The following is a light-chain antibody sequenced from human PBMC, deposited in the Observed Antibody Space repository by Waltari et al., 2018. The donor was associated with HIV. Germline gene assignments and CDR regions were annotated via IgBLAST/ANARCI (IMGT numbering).Light chain of an antibody. CDR1: QNIYTF. V-gene: IGKV1-39*01. CDR3: LQTFDTPLT. CDR2: RAS. J-gene: IGKJ3*01. Sequence: DIQMTQSPSSLSAFLGDRVTFTCRASQNIYTFVNWFQMKPGKTPSLLIYRASRLERGVPSRFSGGGSGTEFSLSISSVQPDDFATYFCLQTFDTPLTFGPGTKLDV.